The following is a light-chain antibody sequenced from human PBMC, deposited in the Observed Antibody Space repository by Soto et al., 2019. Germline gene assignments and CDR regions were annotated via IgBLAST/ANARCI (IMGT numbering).Light chain of an antibody. J-gene: IGKJ1*01. V-gene: IGKV3-20*01. CDR1: QRVPIY. CDR3: HQYGSSQT. Sequence: EIVLTQSPGTLSVSPGERATLSCRASQRVPIYLAWYQQKPGQAPRLLSYGASTRATGIPDRFSGSGSGTDFTLTISRLEPEDFAVYYCHQYGSSQTFGQGTKVDI. CDR2: GAS.